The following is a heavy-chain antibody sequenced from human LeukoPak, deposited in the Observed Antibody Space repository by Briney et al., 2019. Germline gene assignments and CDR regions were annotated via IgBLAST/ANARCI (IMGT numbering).Heavy chain of an antibody. CDR1: GYTFTSYY. Sequence: GASVKVSCKASGYTFTSYYMHWVRQAPGQGLEWMGIINPSGGSTSYAQKFQGRVTMTRDTSISTAYMELSRLRSDDTAVYYCARLRVSGSVWFDPWGQGTLVTVSS. CDR2: INPSGGST. CDR3: ARLRVSGSVWFDP. J-gene: IGHJ5*02. D-gene: IGHD6-6*01. V-gene: IGHV1-46*01.